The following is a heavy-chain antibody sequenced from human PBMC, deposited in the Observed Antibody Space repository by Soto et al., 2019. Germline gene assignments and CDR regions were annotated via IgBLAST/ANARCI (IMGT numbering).Heavy chain of an antibody. J-gene: IGHJ4*02. CDR2: ISYDGSNK. CDR1: GFTFSSYG. V-gene: IGHV3-30*18. D-gene: IGHD6-25*01. CDR3: AKGPIGGAIAFFDY. Sequence: LRLSCAASGFTFSSYGMHWVRQAPGKGLEWVAVISYDGSNKYYADSVKGRFTISRDNSKNTLYLQMNSLRAEDTAVYYCAKGPIGGAIAFFDYWGQGTLVTVSS.